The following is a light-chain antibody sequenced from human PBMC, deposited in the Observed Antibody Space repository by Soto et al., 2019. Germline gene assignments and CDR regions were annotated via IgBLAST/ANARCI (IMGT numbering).Light chain of an antibody. V-gene: IGKV3-11*01. J-gene: IGKJ5*01. CDR1: QSVSSY. Sequence: EIVLTQSPATLSLSPGERATRSCQASQSVSSYLAWYQQKPGQAPRLLIYDASNRATGIPARFSGSGSGTDFTLTISSLEPEDFAVYYCQQRSNWSITFGQGTRLEIK. CDR2: DAS. CDR3: QQRSNWSIT.